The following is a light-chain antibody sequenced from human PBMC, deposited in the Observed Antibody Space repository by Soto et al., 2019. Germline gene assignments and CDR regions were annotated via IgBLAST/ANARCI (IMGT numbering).Light chain of an antibody. V-gene: IGLV2-14*01. J-gene: IGLJ2*01. CDR3: SSYTSSSIPVV. Sequence: QSVLTQPASVSRSPGQSITISCTGTSSDVGGYNYVSWYQQHPGKAPKLMIYDVSNRPSGVSNRFSGSKSGNTASLTISGLQAEDEADYYCSSYTSSSIPVVFGGGTKLTVL. CDR2: DVS. CDR1: SSDVGGYNY.